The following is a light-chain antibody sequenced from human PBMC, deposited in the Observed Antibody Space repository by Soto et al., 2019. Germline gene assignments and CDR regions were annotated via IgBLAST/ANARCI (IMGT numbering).Light chain of an antibody. V-gene: IGLV2-11*01. Sequence: QSALTQPRSVSGSPGQSVTISCTGTSRDVGGYNYVSWYQQHPGKAPKFMIYDVTKRPSGVPDRFSGSKAGNPASLTISGLQAEDEADYFCCSYAGSYTVFFGGGTKLTVL. CDR3: CSYAGSYTVF. CDR1: SRDVGGYNY. J-gene: IGLJ2*01. CDR2: DVT.